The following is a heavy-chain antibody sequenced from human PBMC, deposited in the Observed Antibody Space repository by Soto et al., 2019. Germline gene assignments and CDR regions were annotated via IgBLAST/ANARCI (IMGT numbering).Heavy chain of an antibody. Sequence: SETLSLTCTVSGGSISSYYWSWIRQPPGKGLEWIGYIYYSGSTNYNPSLKSRVTISVDTSKNQFSLKLSSVTAADTAVYYCARDFRPRIITMVRGAQTRYYYYYMDVWGKGTTVTVSS. J-gene: IGHJ6*03. CDR1: GGSISSYY. CDR2: IYYSGST. D-gene: IGHD3-10*01. CDR3: ARDFRPRIITMVRGAQTRYYYYYMDV. V-gene: IGHV4-59*01.